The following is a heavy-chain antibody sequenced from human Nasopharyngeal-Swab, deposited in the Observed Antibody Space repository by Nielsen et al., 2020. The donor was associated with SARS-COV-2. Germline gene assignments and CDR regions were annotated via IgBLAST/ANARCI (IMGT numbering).Heavy chain of an antibody. CDR2: IIPIFGTA. J-gene: IGHJ1*01. CDR1: GYTFTSYA. V-gene: IGHV1-69*13. Sequence: SVKVSCKASGYTFTSYAISWVRQAPGQGLEWMGGIIPIFGTANYAQKFQGRVTITADESTSTAYMELSSLRSEDTAVYYCARACSSTSCYQTTGRYFQHWGQGTLVTVSS. CDR3: ARACSSTSCYQTTGRYFQH. D-gene: IGHD2-2*01.